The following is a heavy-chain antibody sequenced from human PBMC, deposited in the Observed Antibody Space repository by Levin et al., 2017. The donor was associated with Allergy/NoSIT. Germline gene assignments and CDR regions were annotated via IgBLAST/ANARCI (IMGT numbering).Heavy chain of an antibody. V-gene: IGHV4-39*02. J-gene: IGHJ4*02. CDR3: ARDFVILSGLRPLVYFDY. CDR1: GGSISGSSYS. Sequence: PSETLSLTCTVSGGSISGSSYSWGWIRQPPGKGLEWIVSISYSGSVYCNPSLKSRVTISVDTSKNQFSLKLTSVTAADTAVYYCARDFVILSGLRPLVYFDYWGPGTLITVSA. CDR2: ISYSGSV. D-gene: IGHD3-9*01.